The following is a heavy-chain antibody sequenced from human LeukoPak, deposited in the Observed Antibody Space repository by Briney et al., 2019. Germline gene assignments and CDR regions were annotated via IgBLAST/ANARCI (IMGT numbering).Heavy chain of an antibody. D-gene: IGHD3-10*01. CDR2: ISGSGGTT. Sequence: GSLRLSCAASGFTFSSYAMTWVRQAPGQGLEWVSAISGSGGTTYYADSVKGRFTISRDNSKNTLYLQMNSLRAEDTAVYYCATPYPQNYYSTADYWGQGTLVTVSS. J-gene: IGHJ4*02. CDR3: ATPYPQNYYSTADY. CDR1: GFTFSSYA. V-gene: IGHV3-23*01.